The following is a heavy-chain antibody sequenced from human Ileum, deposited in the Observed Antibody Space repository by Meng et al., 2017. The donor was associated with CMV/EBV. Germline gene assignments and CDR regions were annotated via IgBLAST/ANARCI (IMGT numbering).Heavy chain of an antibody. J-gene: IGHJ4*02. D-gene: IGHD2-2*02. CDR2: IYIYNGDT. V-gene: IGHV1-18*01. CDR1: TFTSFG. CDR3: VRDLRPFCSTTSCYTASDH. Sequence: TFTSFGISWVRQAPGQGLEWMGWIYIYNGDTDYAQKFQDRVTMTTDTSTSTAYMELKSLGSDDTAVYYCVRDLRPFCSTTSCYTASDHWGQGTLVTVSS.